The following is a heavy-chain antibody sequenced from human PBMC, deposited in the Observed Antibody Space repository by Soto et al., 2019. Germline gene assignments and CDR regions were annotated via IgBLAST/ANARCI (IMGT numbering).Heavy chain of an antibody. V-gene: IGHV5-51*01. CDR2: IKPGTSDI. J-gene: IGHJ6*02. D-gene: IGHD2-15*01. Sequence: GESLKISCKGVGYKFGSAWIGWVRQMPGKGLEWMGIIKPGTSDIRYSPSCRGHVTISADEAVSTAYLQWSSLKASDTAMYYCARLKLPYYYYYGMDVWGQGTTVTVSS. CDR1: GYKFGSAW. CDR3: ARLKLPYYYYYGMDV.